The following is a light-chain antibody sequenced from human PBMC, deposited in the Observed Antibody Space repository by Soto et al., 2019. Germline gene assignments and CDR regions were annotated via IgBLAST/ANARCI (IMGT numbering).Light chain of an antibody. V-gene: IGKV3-15*01. J-gene: IGKJ4*01. Sequence: DIVMTQSPATLSVSPGERATLSCRASQSVASNLAWYQQRPGQAPRLLLYGASTRATGVPVRFSGSGSGTEFTLTISSLQSEDFAVYYCHHYNNWPHTFGGGTQVEIK. CDR3: HHYNNWPHT. CDR2: GAS. CDR1: QSVASN.